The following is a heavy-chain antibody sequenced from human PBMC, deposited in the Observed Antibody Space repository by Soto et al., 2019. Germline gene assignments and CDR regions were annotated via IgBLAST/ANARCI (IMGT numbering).Heavy chain of an antibody. Sequence: ASVKVSCKASGYTFTGYYMHWVRQAPGQGLEWMGWINPNSGGTNYAQKFQGWVTMTRDTSISTAYMELSRLRSDDTAVYYCARSPLSGWYAFGFNYYYYGMDVWGQGTRVTVSS. CDR3: ARSPLSGWYAFGFNYYYYGMDV. CDR1: GYTFTGYY. J-gene: IGHJ6*02. CDR2: INPNSGGT. D-gene: IGHD6-19*01. V-gene: IGHV1-2*04.